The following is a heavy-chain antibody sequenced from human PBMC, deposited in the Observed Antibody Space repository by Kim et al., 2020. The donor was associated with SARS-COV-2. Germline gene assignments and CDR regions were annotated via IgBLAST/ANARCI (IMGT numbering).Heavy chain of an antibody. CDR2: ISSISYI. CDR3: ARDRHYFWSGSPDAFDI. D-gene: IGHD3-3*01. V-gene: IGHV3-21*01. CDR1: GFTFSSYS. J-gene: IGHJ3*02. Sequence: GGSLRLSCAASGFTFSSYSMNWVRQAPGKGLEWVSSISSISYIYYADSVKGRFTISRDNAKNSLYLQMNSLRAEDTAVYYCARDRHYFWSGSPDAFDIWGQGTMVTVSS.